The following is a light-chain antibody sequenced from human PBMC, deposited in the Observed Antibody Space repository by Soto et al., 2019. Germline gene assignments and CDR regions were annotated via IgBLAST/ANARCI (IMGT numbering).Light chain of an antibody. V-gene: IGKV3-15*01. J-gene: IGKJ1*01. CDR3: QQYNNWPGT. CDR1: ESISNN. Sequence: EIVMTQSPATLSVSPGXRATLSCRAGESISNNLAWYQQKPGQAPRLLIYGAATRAAGVPARFSGRGSGTEFTLTISSLQSEDFGVYYCQQYNNWPGTFGQGTKVDIK. CDR2: GAA.